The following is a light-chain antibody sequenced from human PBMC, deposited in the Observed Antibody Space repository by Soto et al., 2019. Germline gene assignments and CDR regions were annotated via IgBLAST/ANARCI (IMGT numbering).Light chain of an antibody. Sequence: EIVLTQSPGTLSLSPGERATLSCRASQSVNSYLAWYQQKPGQAPRLLIYDTSTRATGIPARFSGSGSGTDFTLTISSLEPEDFAVYYCQQRSNWPLTFGGGTKVDIK. CDR3: QQRSNWPLT. V-gene: IGKV3-11*01. CDR1: QSVNSY. CDR2: DTS. J-gene: IGKJ4*01.